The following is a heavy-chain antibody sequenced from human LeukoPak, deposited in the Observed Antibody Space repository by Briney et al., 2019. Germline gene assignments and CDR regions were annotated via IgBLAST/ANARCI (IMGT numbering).Heavy chain of an antibody. CDR1: GFTFSSYS. D-gene: IGHD6-6*01. J-gene: IGHJ3*02. CDR3: AKTSSIAAKNAFDI. CDR2: ISSSSSYI. Sequence: GGSLRLSCAASGFTFSSYSMNWVRQAPGKGLEWVSSISSSSSYIYYADSVKGRFTISRDNAKNSLYPQMNSLRAEDTAVYYCAKTSSIAAKNAFDIWGQGTMVTVSS. V-gene: IGHV3-21*01.